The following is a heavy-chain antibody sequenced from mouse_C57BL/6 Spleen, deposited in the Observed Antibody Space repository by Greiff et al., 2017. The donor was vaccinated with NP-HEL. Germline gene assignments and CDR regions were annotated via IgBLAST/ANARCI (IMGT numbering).Heavy chain of an antibody. CDR1: GYTFTSYW. D-gene: IGHD2-10*02. J-gene: IGHJ4*01. V-gene: IGHV1-55*01. CDR2: IYPGSGST. Sequence: VQLQQPGAELVKPGASVKMSCKASGYTFTSYWITWVKQRPGQGLEWIGDIYPGSGSTNYNEKFKSKATLTVDTSSSTAYMQLSSLTSEDSAVYYCARYGYGLYYAMDYWGQGTSVTVSS. CDR3: ARYGYGLYYAMDY.